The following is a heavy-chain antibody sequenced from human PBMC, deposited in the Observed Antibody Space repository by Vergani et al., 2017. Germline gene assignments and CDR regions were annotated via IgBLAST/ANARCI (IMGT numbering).Heavy chain of an antibody. CDR1: GFTFSSYA. V-gene: IGHV3-15*01. CDR2: IKSKTDGGTT. CDR3: TTPLQFGSYLAYYYYGMDV. J-gene: IGHJ6*02. Sequence: EVQLLESGGGLVQPGGSLRLSCAASGFTFSSYAMSWVRQAPGKGLEWVGRIKSKTDGGTTDYAAPVKGRFTISRDDSKNTLYLQMNSLKTEDTAVYYCTTPLQFGSYLAYYYYGMDVWGQGTTVTVSS. D-gene: IGHD1-26*01.